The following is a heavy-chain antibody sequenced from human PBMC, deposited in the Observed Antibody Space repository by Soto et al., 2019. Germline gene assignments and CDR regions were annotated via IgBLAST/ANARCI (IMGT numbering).Heavy chain of an antibody. Sequence: QVQLQESGPGLVKPSETLSLTFTVSGVSIRSYYWRWIRQPPGKGLAWIGYIYYSGSTNYNPSLKSRITISVETSKNQFTLKLSSVTAADTAVYYFARRYGGNFDYWGQGTLVTVSS. CDR2: IYYSGST. J-gene: IGHJ4*02. D-gene: IGHD3-16*01. V-gene: IGHV4-59*01. CDR3: ARRYGGNFDY. CDR1: GVSIRSYY.